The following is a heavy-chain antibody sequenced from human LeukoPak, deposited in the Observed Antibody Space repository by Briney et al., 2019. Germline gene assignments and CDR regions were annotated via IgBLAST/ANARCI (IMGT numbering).Heavy chain of an antibody. CDR2: TYQRSKWYN. CDR3: ARGGGSRWYNWFDP. J-gene: IGHJ5*02. D-gene: IGHD6-13*01. V-gene: IGHV6-1*01. Sequence: SQTLSLTCAISGDSVSSNSAAWNWIRQSPSRGLEWLGRTYQRSKWYNDYAVSVKSRITIKPDTSKNQFSLQLNSVTPEDTAVYYCARGGGSRWYNWFDPWGQGILVTVSS. CDR1: GDSVSSNSAA.